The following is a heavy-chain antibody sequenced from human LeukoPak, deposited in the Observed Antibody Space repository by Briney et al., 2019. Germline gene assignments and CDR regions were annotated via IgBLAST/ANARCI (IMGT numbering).Heavy chain of an antibody. CDR1: GGSISSYY. CDR2: IYYSGST. V-gene: IGHV4-59*01. D-gene: IGHD2-2*01. Sequence: SETLSLTCTVSGGSISSYYWSWIRQPPGKGLEWIGYIYYSGSTNYNPSLKSRVTISVDTSKNQFSLKLSSVTAADTAVYYCARDTRYCSSTSCFWGYYMDVWGKGTTVTVSS. J-gene: IGHJ6*03. CDR3: ARDTRYCSSTSCFWGYYMDV.